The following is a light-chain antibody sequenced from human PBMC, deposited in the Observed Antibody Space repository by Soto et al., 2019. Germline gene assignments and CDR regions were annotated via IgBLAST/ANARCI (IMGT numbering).Light chain of an antibody. CDR3: RSYTSSSFYV. J-gene: IGLJ1*01. CDR1: SSDVGGYNY. CDR2: EVS. V-gene: IGLV2-14*01. Sequence: QSFLSEPASVSGSPGQSITISCTGTSSDVGGYNYVSWYQQHPGKAPKLMIYEVSNRPSGVSNRFSGSKSGNTASLTISGLQAEDEADYYCRSYTSSSFYVFGTGTTVTGL.